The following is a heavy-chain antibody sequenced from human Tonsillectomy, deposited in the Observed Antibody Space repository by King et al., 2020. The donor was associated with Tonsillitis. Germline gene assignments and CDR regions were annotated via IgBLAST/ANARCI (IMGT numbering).Heavy chain of an antibody. CDR2: IKSKTDGGTT. V-gene: IGHV3-15*01. D-gene: IGHD2-2*01. Sequence: EVQLVESGGGLVKPGGSLRLSCAASGFTFSNAWMSWVRQAPGKGLEWVGRIKSKTDGGTTDYAAPVKGRFTISRDDSKNTLYQQMNSLKTEDTAVYYCTTDPIVVVPAATRVFDYWGQGTLVTVSS. J-gene: IGHJ4*02. CDR3: TTDPIVVVPAATRVFDY. CDR1: GFTFSNAW.